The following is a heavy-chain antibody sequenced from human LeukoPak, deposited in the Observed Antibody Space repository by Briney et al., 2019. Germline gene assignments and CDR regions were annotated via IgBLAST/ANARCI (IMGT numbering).Heavy chain of an antibody. CDR1: GGSFSGYY. D-gene: IGHD6-19*01. V-gene: IGHV4-34*01. CDR2: IRLSGST. Sequence: SESLPLTCAVYGGSFSGYYWSWIRQPPGKGLEWIGEIRLSGSTNYNPSLKSRVTISVDTSKNQVSLKLSSVTAADTAVYYCARVRGIYSSGWLSWWFDPWGQGTLVTASS. J-gene: IGHJ5*02. CDR3: ARVRGIYSSGWLSWWFDP.